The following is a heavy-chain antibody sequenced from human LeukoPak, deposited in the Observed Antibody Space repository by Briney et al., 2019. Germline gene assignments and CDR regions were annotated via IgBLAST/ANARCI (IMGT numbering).Heavy chain of an antibody. CDR1: GFTFSSYA. CDR3: AKLSNNWNYVWSYDY. D-gene: IGHD1-7*01. Sequence: GGSLRLSCAASGFTFSSYAMSWVRQVPGKGLEWVSVISGSGDNTYYADSVKGRFTISRDNSKNMLYLQMNSLRAEDTAVYYCAKLSNNWNYVWSYDYWGQGTLVTVSS. V-gene: IGHV3-23*01. CDR2: ISGSGDNT. J-gene: IGHJ4*02.